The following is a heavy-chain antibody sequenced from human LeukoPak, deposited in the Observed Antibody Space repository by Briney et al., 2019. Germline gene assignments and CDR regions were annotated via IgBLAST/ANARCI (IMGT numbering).Heavy chain of an antibody. CDR1: GFTFSSYA. Sequence: PGGSLRLSCAASGFTFSSYAMSWVRQAPGKGLEWVSAISGSGGSTYYADSVKGRFTFSRDNSKNTLYLQMNSLRAEDTAVYYCAKEYCSNSVCHSLDYWGQGTLVTVSS. CDR2: ISGSGGST. CDR3: AKEYCSNSVCHSLDY. V-gene: IGHV3-23*01. J-gene: IGHJ4*02. D-gene: IGHD2-8*01.